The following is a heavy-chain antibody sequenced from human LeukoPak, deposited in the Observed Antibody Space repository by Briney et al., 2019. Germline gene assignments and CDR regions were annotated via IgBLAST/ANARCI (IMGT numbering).Heavy chain of an antibody. J-gene: IGHJ4*02. CDR1: GGSISYYY. CDR2: IYTSGTT. Sequence: SETLSLTCTVSGGSISYYYWRWIRQSAGKGVEWIGRIYTSGTTKYNPSLKSLVTMSVHTSKNQFSLKMNSVTAADTAVYYCARAIETVNFDCGGQGTLITVS. CDR3: ARAIETVNFDC. D-gene: IGHD1-1*01. V-gene: IGHV4-4*07.